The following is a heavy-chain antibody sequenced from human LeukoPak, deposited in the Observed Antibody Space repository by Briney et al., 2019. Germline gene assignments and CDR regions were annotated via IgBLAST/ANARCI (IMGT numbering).Heavy chain of an antibody. J-gene: IGHJ4*02. D-gene: IGHD3-22*01. Sequence: SETLSLTRTVSGGSISSYYWSWIRQPAGKGLEWIGRIYTSGSTNYNPSLKSRVTMSVDTSKNQFSLKLSSVTAADTAVYYCARDVSWYYDSSGYLFDYWGQGTLVTVSS. CDR1: GGSISSYY. CDR3: ARDVSWYYDSSGYLFDY. CDR2: IYTSGST. V-gene: IGHV4-4*07.